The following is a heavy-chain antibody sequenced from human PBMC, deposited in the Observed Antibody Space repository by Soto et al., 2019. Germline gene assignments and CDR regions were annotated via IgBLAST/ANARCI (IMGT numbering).Heavy chain of an antibody. Sequence: QPGGSLRLSCAASGFTFSSYGMHWVRQAPGKGLEWVAVISYDGSNKYYADSVKGRFTISRDNSKNTLYLQMNSLRAEDTAVYYCAKLNSVLVSWDVWGQGTTVTVSS. CDR2: ISYDGSNK. D-gene: IGHD1-7*01. V-gene: IGHV3-30*18. CDR1: GFTFSSYG. CDR3: AKLNSVLVSWDV. J-gene: IGHJ6*02.